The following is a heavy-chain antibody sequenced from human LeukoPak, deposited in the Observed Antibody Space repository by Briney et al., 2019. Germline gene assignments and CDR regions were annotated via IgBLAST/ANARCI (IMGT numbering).Heavy chain of an antibody. Sequence: GGSLRLSCTFSGFTFSSYAMTWVRQAPGKGPEWVSAISSSGSSTYYADSVKGRFTISRDNSKNTLYLQVNSLGAEDTALYYCAKDWRSGGWYPFFDLWGQGTMVTVS. V-gene: IGHV3-23*01. D-gene: IGHD6-19*01. CDR2: ISSSGSST. CDR3: AKDWRSGGWYPFFDL. CDR1: GFTFSSYA. J-gene: IGHJ3*01.